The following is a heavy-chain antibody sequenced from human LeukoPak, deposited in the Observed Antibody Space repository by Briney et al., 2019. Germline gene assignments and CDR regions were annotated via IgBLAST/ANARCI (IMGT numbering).Heavy chain of an antibody. Sequence: SETLSLTCTVSGGSISSGSYYWSWIRQPAGKGLEWIGRIYTSGSTNYNPSLKSRVTISVKTTKNQFSRKLSSVTAADTAVYYCARVAITYWFDPWGQGTLVTVSS. CDR2: IYTSGST. V-gene: IGHV4-61*02. CDR1: GGSISSGSYY. D-gene: IGHD1-14*01. CDR3: ARVAITYWFDP. J-gene: IGHJ5*02.